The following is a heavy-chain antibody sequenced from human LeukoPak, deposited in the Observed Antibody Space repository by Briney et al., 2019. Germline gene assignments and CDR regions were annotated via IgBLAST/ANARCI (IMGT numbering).Heavy chain of an antibody. CDR3: ARRKGASPDY. D-gene: IGHD1-26*01. CDR1: GYTFTIYG. J-gene: IGHJ4*02. Sequence: ASVRVSYKDSGYTFTIYGINWVRQARGQGGECISCIIAYNRDTRYAQKFQGRVTLTTDTSTSTAYMELRSLRSDDTAVYYCARRKGASPDYWGQGSLVTVSS. CDR2: IIAYNRDT. V-gene: IGHV1-18*01.